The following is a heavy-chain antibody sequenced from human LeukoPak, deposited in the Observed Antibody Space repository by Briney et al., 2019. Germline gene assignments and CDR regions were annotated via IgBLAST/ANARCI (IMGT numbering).Heavy chain of an antibody. CDR1: GGSISSYY. Sequence: PSETLSLTCTVSGGSISSYYWSWIRQPPGKGLEWIGYIYYSGSTNYNPSLKSRVTISVDTSKNQFSLKLSSVTAADTAVYYCAREGRGTGNYYGMDVWGQGTTVTVSS. V-gene: IGHV4-59*01. J-gene: IGHJ6*02. D-gene: IGHD1-1*01. CDR3: AREGRGTGNYYGMDV. CDR2: IYYSGST.